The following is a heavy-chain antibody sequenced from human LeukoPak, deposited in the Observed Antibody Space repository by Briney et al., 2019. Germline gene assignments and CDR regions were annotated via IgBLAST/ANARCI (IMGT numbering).Heavy chain of an antibody. D-gene: IGHD2-2*01. Sequence: SETLCLTCAVYGGSFSGYYWSWIRQPPGKGLEWIGEINHSGSTNYNPSLKSRVTISVDTSKNQFSLKLSSVTAADTAVYYCATEIPATAVWAPYYWGQGTLVTVSS. CDR3: ATEIPATAVWAPYY. J-gene: IGHJ4*02. V-gene: IGHV4-34*01. CDR1: GGSFSGYY. CDR2: INHSGST.